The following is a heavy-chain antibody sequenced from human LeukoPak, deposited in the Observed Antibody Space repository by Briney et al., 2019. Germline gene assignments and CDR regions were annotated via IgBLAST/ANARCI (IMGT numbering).Heavy chain of an antibody. D-gene: IGHD1-1*01. CDR3: AKAPTTATTRGFDY. CDR1: GFTFTSYA. CDR2: ISGGGGNT. Sequence: GGSLRLSCAASGFTFTSYAMTWVRQAPGKGLEWVSGISGGGGNTCYADSVKGRFTISRDNSKNTLYLQMNSLRAEDTAVYYCAKAPTTATTRGFDYWGQGTLVTVSS. V-gene: IGHV3-23*01. J-gene: IGHJ4*02.